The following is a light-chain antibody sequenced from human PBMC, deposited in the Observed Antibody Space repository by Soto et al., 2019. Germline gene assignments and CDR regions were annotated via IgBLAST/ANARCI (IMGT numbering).Light chain of an antibody. CDR3: QKYNSYSWT. CDR2: DAS. CDR1: QSISSW. Sequence: IQMTQSPSTLSASVGDRVTITCRASQSISSWLAWYQQKPGKAPKFLIYDASSLESGVPSRFSGSGSGTEFTLTISSLQPDDVATYYCQKYNSYSWTFGQGTKVDIK. J-gene: IGKJ1*01. V-gene: IGKV1-5*01.